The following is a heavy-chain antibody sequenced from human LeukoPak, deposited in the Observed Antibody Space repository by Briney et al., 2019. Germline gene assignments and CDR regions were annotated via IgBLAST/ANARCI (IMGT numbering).Heavy chain of an antibody. CDR2: IRYDGSNK. CDR3: AKDNRVRSWLQLSIDY. D-gene: IGHD5-24*01. CDR1: GFTFSSYG. J-gene: IGHJ4*02. V-gene: IGHV3-30*02. Sequence: GGSLRLSCAASGFTFSSYGMHWVRQAPGKGLEWVAFIRYDGSNKYYADSVKGRFTISRDNSKNTLYLQMNSLRAEDTAVYYCAKDNRVRSWLQLSIDYWGQGTLVTVSS.